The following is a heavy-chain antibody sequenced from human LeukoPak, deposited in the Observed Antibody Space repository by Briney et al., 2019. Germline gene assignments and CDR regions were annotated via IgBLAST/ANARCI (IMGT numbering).Heavy chain of an antibody. Sequence: SETLSLTCTVSGGSISSYYWSWIRQPPGKGLEWIGYTYYSGSTNYNPSLKSRVTISVDTSKNQFSLKLSSVTAADTAVYYCARAGPVYAYPPGPFDYWGQGTLVTVSS. D-gene: IGHD5/OR15-5a*01. V-gene: IGHV4-59*01. CDR2: TYYSGST. J-gene: IGHJ4*02. CDR1: GGSISSYY. CDR3: ARAGPVYAYPPGPFDY.